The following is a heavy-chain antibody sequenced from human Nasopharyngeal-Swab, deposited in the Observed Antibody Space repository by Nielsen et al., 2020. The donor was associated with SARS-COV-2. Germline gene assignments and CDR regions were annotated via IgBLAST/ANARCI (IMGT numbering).Heavy chain of an antibody. CDR3: ATSRFLEWLLYGAFDY. Sequence: GESLKISCAASGFTFSSYSMNWVRQAPGKGLEWVSYISRSSSNIYYADSVKGRFTISRDNAENSLYLQMNSLRAEDTAVYYCATSRFLEWLLYGAFDYWGQGTLVTVSS. CDR1: GFTFSSYS. V-gene: IGHV3-48*04. J-gene: IGHJ4*02. D-gene: IGHD3-3*01. CDR2: ISRSSSNI.